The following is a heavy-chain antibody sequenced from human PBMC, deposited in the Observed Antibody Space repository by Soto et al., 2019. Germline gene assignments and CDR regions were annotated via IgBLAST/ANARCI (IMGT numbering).Heavy chain of an antibody. Sequence: SEPLSLTCTVSGGSISSYYWSWIRQPPGKGLEWIGYIYYSGSTNYNPSLKSRVTISVDTSKNQFSLKLSSVTAADTAVYYCARDHRSYYYGSGSSLYYFDYWGQGTLVTVSS. J-gene: IGHJ4*02. D-gene: IGHD3-10*01. CDR2: IYYSGST. V-gene: IGHV4-59*01. CDR1: GGSISSYY. CDR3: ARDHRSYYYGSGSSLYYFDY.